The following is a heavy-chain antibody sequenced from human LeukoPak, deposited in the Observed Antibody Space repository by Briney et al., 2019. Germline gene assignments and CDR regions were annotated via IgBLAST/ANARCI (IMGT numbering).Heavy chain of an antibody. Sequence: PGGSLRLSCAASGFTFSSYAMHWVRQAPGKGLERVAVISYDGSNKYYADSVKGRFTISRDNSKNTLYLQMNSLRAEDTAVYYCARMTTVTTLDYWGQGTLVTVSS. J-gene: IGHJ4*02. CDR1: GFTFSSYA. CDR2: ISYDGSNK. CDR3: ARMTTVTTLDY. V-gene: IGHV3-30-3*01. D-gene: IGHD4-17*01.